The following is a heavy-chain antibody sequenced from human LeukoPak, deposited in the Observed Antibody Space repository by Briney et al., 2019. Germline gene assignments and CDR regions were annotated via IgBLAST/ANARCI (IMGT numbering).Heavy chain of an antibody. CDR2: ISSSSSYI. J-gene: IGHJ6*02. V-gene: IGHV3-21*01. Sequence: GGSLRLSCAASGFTFSSYSMNWVRQAPGKGLEWVSSISSSSSYIYYADSVKGRFTISRDNAKNSLYLQMNSLRAEDTAVYYCARSTDYGDPGYYYYGMDVWGQGTTVIVSS. CDR1: GFTFSSYS. CDR3: ARSTDYGDPGYYYYGMDV. D-gene: IGHD4-17*01.